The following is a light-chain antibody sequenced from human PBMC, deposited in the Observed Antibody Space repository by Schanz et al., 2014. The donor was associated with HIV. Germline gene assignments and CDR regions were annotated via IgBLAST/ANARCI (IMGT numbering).Light chain of an antibody. CDR2: DVT. J-gene: IGLJ1*01. V-gene: IGLV2-14*03. CDR1: SSDVGADNS. CDR3: SSKRSGDTTPFV. Sequence: QPALTQPASVSGSPGQSITISCTGTSSDVGADNSVSWYQQHPGRAPRLLVYDVTYRPSGVSSRFSGSKSGNSAFLTISGLQAEDEADYYCSSKRSGDTTPFVFGSGTKLTVL.